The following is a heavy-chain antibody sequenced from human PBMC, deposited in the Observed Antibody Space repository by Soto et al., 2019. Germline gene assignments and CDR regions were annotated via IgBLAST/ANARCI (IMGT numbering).Heavy chain of an antibody. J-gene: IGHJ4*02. CDR1: GFTFSSYA. CDR3: TKDFSGYGDYELEY. D-gene: IGHD5-12*01. V-gene: IGHV3-23*01. CDR2: ISGSGVYT. Sequence: EVQLLESGGGLGQPGGSLRLTCAASGFTFSSYAMHWVRQAPGKGLEWVSGISGSGVYTYYAGSVKGRFTISRDNSKKTLYLQRNSLRAEDTAVYYCTKDFSGYGDYELEYWGQGTLVTVSS.